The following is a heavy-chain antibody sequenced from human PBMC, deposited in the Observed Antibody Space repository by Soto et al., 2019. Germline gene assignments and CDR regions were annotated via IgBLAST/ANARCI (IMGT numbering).Heavy chain of an antibody. CDR3: SKSLDY. Sequence: WWSLRLSCSASVFTFSSNWMDWFRQAPGKGLEWVANINQDGSEKNYVDSVKGRFTISRDNAKNSLYLQMSSLTAEDSALYYCSKSLDYWGQGALVTVSS. CDR1: VFTFSSNW. CDR2: INQDGSEK. J-gene: IGHJ4*02. V-gene: IGHV3-7*01.